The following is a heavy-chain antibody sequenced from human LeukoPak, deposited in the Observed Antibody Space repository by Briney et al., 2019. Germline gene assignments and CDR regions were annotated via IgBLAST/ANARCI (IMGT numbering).Heavy chain of an antibody. V-gene: IGHV1-69*13. J-gene: IGHJ4*02. D-gene: IGHD5-12*01. CDR1: GGTFSSYA. Sequence: SVKVSCKASGGTFSSYAISWVRHAPGQGLEWMGGIIPIFGTANYAQKFQGRVTITADESTSTAYMEPSSLRSEDTAVYYCAIPVDIVATTHPGYFDYWGQGTLVTVSS. CDR2: IIPIFGTA. CDR3: AIPVDIVATTHPGYFDY.